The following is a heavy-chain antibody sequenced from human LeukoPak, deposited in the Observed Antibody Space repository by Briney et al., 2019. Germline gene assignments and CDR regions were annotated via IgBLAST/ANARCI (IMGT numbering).Heavy chain of an antibody. D-gene: IGHD5-12*01. Sequence: GGSLRLSCAAFGFTFSSYAMSWVRQAPGKGLEWVSTISGSGGSTYYADSVKGRFTISRDNSKNTLYLQMNSLRAEDTAIYYCAKHQSDYWEFDYWGQGTLVTVSS. CDR2: ISGSGGST. J-gene: IGHJ4*02. CDR1: GFTFSSYA. V-gene: IGHV3-23*01. CDR3: AKHQSDYWEFDY.